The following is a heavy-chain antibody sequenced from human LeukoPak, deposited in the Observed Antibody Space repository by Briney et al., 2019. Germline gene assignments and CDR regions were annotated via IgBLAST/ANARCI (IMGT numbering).Heavy chain of an antibody. CDR1: GFTFSTYA. D-gene: IGHD3-3*01. Sequence: PGGSLRLSCAVAGFTFSTYAMSWVRQAPGKGLEWVSAISGSGGSTYYADSVKGRFTISRDNSKNTLYLQMNRLRAEDTALYYCAKDAKRNYDFWDRFDYWGQGTLVTVSS. CDR3: AKDAKRNYDFWDRFDY. V-gene: IGHV3-23*01. CDR2: ISGSGGST. J-gene: IGHJ4*02.